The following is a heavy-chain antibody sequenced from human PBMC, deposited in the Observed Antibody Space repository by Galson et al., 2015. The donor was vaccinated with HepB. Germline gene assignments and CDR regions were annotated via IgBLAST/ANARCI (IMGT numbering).Heavy chain of an antibody. D-gene: IGHD6-19*01. V-gene: IGHV3-30*04. Sequence: SLRLSCAASGFTFSTYGLHWVRQAPGKGLEWLAVISNDGSDEHYADSVKGRFTISRDNSKDIVYLQMISLRAEDTAIYYCARDGEVWLDLPSYFDSWGQGTQVTVSS. CDR1: GFTFSTYG. CDR3: ARDGEVWLDLPSYFDS. CDR2: ISNDGSDE. J-gene: IGHJ4*02.